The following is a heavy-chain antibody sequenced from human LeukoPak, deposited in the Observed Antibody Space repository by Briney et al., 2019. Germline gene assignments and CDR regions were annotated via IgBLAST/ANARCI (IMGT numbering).Heavy chain of an antibody. D-gene: IGHD1-20*01. CDR3: AKDISRITGTTYAFDI. J-gene: IGHJ3*02. CDR2: INTNGGNT. V-gene: IGHV3-64*04. CDR1: GFTFSSHV. Sequence: GGSLRLSCAASGFTFSSHVMHWVRQAPGKGLEYVSGINTNGGNTQYANSVKGRFTISRDNAKNSLYLQMNSLRAEDTALYYCAKDISRITGTTYAFDIWGQGTMVTVSS.